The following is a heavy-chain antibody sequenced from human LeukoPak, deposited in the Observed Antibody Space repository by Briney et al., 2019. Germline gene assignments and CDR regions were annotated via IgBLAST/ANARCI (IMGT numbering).Heavy chain of an antibody. V-gene: IGHV3-21*01. CDR1: GFNFTHYT. CDR3: ARASILPRCSGGSCFAPLDY. CDR2: ISSGGHYI. Sequence: GGSLRLSCTASGFNFTHYTTAWVRQAPGKGLEWVSSISSGGHYIYYSPSLKGRFTVSRDDASTSLSLQMNSLRAEDSAVYYCARASILPRCSGGSCFAPLDYWGQGSLIAVSS. D-gene: IGHD2-8*02. J-gene: IGHJ4*02.